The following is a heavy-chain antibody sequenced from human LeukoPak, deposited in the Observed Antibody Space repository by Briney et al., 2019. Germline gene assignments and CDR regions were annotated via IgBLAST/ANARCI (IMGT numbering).Heavy chain of an antibody. CDR3: ARPKGYDSSGYYHIDAFDI. D-gene: IGHD3-22*01. CDR2: IYYSGST. J-gene: IGHJ3*02. CDR1: GGSISSYY. Sequence: SETRTLTCTVSGGSISSYYWSWIRQPPGKGLEWIGYIYYSGSTNYNPSLKSRVTISVDTSKNQFSLKLSSVTAADTAVYYCARPKGYDSSGYYHIDAFDIWGQGTMVTVSS. V-gene: IGHV4-59*08.